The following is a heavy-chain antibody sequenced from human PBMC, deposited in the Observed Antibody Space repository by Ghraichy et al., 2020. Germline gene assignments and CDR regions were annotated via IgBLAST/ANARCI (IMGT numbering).Heavy chain of an antibody. CDR2: IYYSGST. CDR1: GGSISSYY. V-gene: IGHV4-59*01. Sequence: ETLSLTCTVSGGSISSYYWSWIRQPPGKGLEWIGYIYYSGSTNYNPSLKSRVTISVDTSKNQFSLKLSSVTAADTAVYYCARATPARMDVWGQGTTVTVSS. J-gene: IGHJ6*02. CDR3: ARATPARMDV.